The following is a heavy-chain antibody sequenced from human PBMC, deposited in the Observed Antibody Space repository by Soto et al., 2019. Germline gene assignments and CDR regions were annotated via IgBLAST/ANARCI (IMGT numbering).Heavy chain of an antibody. J-gene: IGHJ3*02. D-gene: IGHD2-21*02. CDR1: GGSISSGGYS. V-gene: IGHV4-30-2*01. Sequence: TLALTCAVSGGSISSGGYSWSWVREPPGKGLEWIGYIYHSGSTYYNPSLKSRVTISVDGSKNQFSLKLSSVTAADTAVYYCARSKYCGGDCYRPGAFDIWGQGTMVTVSS. CDR3: ARSKYCGGDCYRPGAFDI. CDR2: IYHSGST.